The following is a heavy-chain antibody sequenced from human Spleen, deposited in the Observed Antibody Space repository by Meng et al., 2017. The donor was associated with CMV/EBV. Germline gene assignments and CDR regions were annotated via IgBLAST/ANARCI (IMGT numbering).Heavy chain of an antibody. J-gene: IGHJ4*02. CDR1: GFTFSDYF. Sequence: GGSLRLSCAASGFTFSDYFMNWIRQAPGKGLEWVSYVSISTNTVYYADSVKGRFTISRDNAKNSLYLQMNSLRAEDTAVYYCARDLEWTYYFDYWGQGTQVTVSS. CDR3: ARDLEWTYYFDY. CDR2: VSISTNTV. D-gene: IGHD3-3*01. V-gene: IGHV3-11*04.